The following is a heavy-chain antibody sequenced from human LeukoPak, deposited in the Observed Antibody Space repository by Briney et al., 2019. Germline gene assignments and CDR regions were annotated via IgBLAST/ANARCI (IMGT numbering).Heavy chain of an antibody. CDR3: ARTITSDALDF. CDR1: RFTFSSYS. CDR2: IRQDGSEK. D-gene: IGHD3-16*01. Sequence: GGSLRLSCVASRFTFSSYSMTWVRQAPGKGLEWVANIRQDGSEKYYVDSVKGRFTISRDNAKSSLSLQMKSLRAEDTALYYCARTITSDALDFWGQGTMVTVSS. V-gene: IGHV3-7*02. J-gene: IGHJ3*01.